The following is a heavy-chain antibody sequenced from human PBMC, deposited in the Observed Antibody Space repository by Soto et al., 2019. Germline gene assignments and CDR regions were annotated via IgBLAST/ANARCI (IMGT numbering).Heavy chain of an antibody. CDR1: GGTFSSYT. D-gene: IGHD3-22*01. CDR2: IIPILGIA. J-gene: IGHJ3*02. Sequence: SAKVYCKASGGTFSSYTISWVRQAPGQGLEWMGRIIPILGIANYAQKFQGRVTITADKSISTAYMELSSLRSEDTAVYYCARGNVLLLNAFDIWGQGTMVTVSS. V-gene: IGHV1-69*02. CDR3: ARGNVLLLNAFDI.